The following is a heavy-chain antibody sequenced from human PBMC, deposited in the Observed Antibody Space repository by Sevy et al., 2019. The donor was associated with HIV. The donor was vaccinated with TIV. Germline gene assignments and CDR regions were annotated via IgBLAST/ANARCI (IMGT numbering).Heavy chain of an antibody. J-gene: IGHJ5*02. V-gene: IGHV4-39*01. CDR1: GGSISSSTYY. Sequence: SETLSLTCTVSGGSISSSTYYWGWIRQPPGKGLEWIGTLYYSGSAYYNPSLKSRGTISVDTSKYQFSLKLNFVTAADTAVYYCVCITSFGVLTDNWFDPWGQGTLVTVSS. CDR2: LYYSGSA. D-gene: IGHD3-3*01. CDR3: VCITSFGVLTDNWFDP.